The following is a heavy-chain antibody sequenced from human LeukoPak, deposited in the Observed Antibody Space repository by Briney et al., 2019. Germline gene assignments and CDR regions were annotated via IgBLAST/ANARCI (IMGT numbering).Heavy chain of an antibody. CDR3: ARGGFSTGFYFDF. V-gene: IGHV1-2*02. J-gene: IGHJ4*02. CDR2: IDPPSGVP. CDR1: GYTFTGQF. D-gene: IGHD6-19*01. Sequence: GASVKVTCKASGYTFTGQFIHWLRQAPGEGLEWMGWIDPPSGVPHYAQKFQDTVTLTRDTSTGTAYMELHRLQSDDTAVHYCARGGFSTGFYFDFSGQGTLISVSS.